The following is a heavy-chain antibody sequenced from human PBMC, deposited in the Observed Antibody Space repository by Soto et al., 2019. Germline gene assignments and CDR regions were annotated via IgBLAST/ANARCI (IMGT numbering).Heavy chain of an antibody. V-gene: IGHV1-18*04. CDR1: GYTFPTYG. Sequence: QVQLVQSGAEVKKPGASVKVSCKASGYTFPTYGITWVRQAPGQALEWMGGISADSGNTNYAQKLQGRLTVTTDTSTNTAYMDLRSLRSDDTAVYSCARVVKAGDYGDYGRYYFDYWGHGTLVTVSS. CDR3: ARVVKAGDYGDYGRYYFDY. CDR2: ISADSGNT. D-gene: IGHD4-17*01. J-gene: IGHJ4*01.